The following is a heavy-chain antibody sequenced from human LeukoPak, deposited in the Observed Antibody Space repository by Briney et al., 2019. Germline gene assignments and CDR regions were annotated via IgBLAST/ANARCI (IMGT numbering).Heavy chain of an antibody. V-gene: IGHV4-34*01. J-gene: IGHJ4*02. D-gene: IGHD2-15*01. Sequence: PSETLSLTCAVYGGSFSGYYWSWIRQPPGKGLEWIGEINHSGSTNYNPSLKSRVTISVDTSKNQFSLKLSPVTAADTAVYYCARGLNCSGGSCYSYYFDYWGQGTLVTVSS. CDR2: INHSGST. CDR3: ARGLNCSGGSCYSYYFDY. CDR1: GGSFSGYY.